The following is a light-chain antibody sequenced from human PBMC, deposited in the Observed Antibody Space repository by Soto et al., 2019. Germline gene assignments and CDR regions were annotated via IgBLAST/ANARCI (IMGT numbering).Light chain of an antibody. Sequence: QSALTQPPSASGSPGQSVTISCTGTSSDVGGYNYVSWYQQHPGKAPKLMIYEVSKRPSGVPDRFSGSKSGNTASLTVSGSKAEDEGHYSCSSYAGSNNLGVFGGGTKLTVL. CDR2: EVS. CDR1: SSDVGGYNY. J-gene: IGLJ2*01. V-gene: IGLV2-8*01. CDR3: SSYAGSNNLGV.